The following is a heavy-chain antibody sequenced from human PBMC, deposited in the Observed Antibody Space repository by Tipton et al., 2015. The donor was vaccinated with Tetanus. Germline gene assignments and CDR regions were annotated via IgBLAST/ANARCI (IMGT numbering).Heavy chain of an antibody. J-gene: IGHJ4*02. CDR2: VYYSGST. Sequence: CTVSGGSITSSIDYWGWVRQPPGKGLEWIGSVYYSGSTSYNPSLKSRVTMSVDTSKNQFSLMLNSVTAADTAVYYCARNTSSWPSGKRTSSFDYGGQGTLVPVSS. V-gene: IGHV4-39*01. CDR3: ARNTSSWPSGKRTSSFDY. D-gene: IGHD6-13*01. CDR1: GGSITSSIDY.